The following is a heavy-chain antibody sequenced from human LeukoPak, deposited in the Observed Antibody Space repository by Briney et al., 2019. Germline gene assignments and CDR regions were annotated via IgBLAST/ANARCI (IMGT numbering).Heavy chain of an antibody. CDR2: IYYSGST. V-gene: IGHV4-59*01. J-gene: IGHJ4*02. CDR3: ARIVVGGLDY. Sequence: PSETLSLTCTVSGGSISSYYWSWIRQPPGKGLEWIGYIYYSGSTNYNPSLKSRVTISVDTSKNQFSLKLSSVTAADTAVYYCARIVVGGLDYWGQGTLVTVSS. CDR1: GGSISSYY. D-gene: IGHD1-26*01.